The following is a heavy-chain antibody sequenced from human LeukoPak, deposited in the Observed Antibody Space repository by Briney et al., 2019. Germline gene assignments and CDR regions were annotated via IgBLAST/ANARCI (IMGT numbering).Heavy chain of an antibody. J-gene: IGHJ4*02. Sequence: ASVKVSCTASGGTFSSYTISWVRQAPGQGLEWMGRIIPILGIANYAQKFQGRVTITADKSTSTAYMELSSLRSEDTAVYYCARDPDYYDSSGLNDYWGQGTLVTVSS. CDR2: IIPILGIA. D-gene: IGHD3-22*01. CDR1: GGTFSSYT. V-gene: IGHV1-69*02. CDR3: ARDPDYYDSSGLNDY.